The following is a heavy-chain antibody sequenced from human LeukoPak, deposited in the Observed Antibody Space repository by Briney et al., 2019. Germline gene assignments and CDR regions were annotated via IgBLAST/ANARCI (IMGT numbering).Heavy chain of an antibody. Sequence: ASVKVSCKASGYTFTGYYMHWVRQAPGQGLEWMGWINPNSGGTNYAQKFQGRVTMTRDTSISTAYMELSRLRSDDTAVYYCARSVLLWFGELFDAFDIWGQGTMVTVSS. V-gene: IGHV1-2*02. CDR1: GYTFTGYY. CDR2: INPNSGGT. CDR3: ARSVLLWFGELFDAFDI. J-gene: IGHJ3*02. D-gene: IGHD3-10*01.